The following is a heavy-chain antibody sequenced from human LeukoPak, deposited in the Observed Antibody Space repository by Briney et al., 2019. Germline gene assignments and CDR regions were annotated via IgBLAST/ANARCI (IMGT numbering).Heavy chain of an antibody. Sequence: SETLSLTCAVYGGSFSGYYWSWIRQPPGKGLEWIGEINHSGSTNYNPSLKSRVTISVDTSKNQFSLKLSSVTAADTAVYFCARQGQSGTYYDYKYYFDYWGQGTLVTVSS. V-gene: IGHV4-34*01. CDR2: INHSGST. D-gene: IGHD1-26*01. J-gene: IGHJ4*02. CDR3: ARQGQSGTYYDYKYYFDY. CDR1: GGSFSGYY.